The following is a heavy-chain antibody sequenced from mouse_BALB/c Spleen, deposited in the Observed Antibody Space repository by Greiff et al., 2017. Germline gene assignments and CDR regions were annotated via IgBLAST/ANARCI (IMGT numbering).Heavy chain of an antibody. D-gene: IGHD1-1*01. CDR3: ASYYGSSYYFDY. CDR1: GFNIKDTY. J-gene: IGHJ2*01. Sequence: VQLQQPGAELVKPGASVKLSCTASGFNIKDTYMHWVKQRPEQGLEWIGRIDPANGNTKYDPKFPGKATITADTSSNTAYLQLSSLTSEDTAVYYCASYYGSSYYFDYWGQGTTLTVSS. CDR2: IDPANGNT. V-gene: IGHV14-3*02.